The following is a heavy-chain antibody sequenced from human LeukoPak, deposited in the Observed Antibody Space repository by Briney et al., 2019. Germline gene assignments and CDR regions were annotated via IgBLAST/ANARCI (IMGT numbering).Heavy chain of an antibody. CDR3: AREYCSSTSCYPYAFDI. CDR2: IIPIFGTA. D-gene: IGHD2-2*01. V-gene: IGHV1-69*13. Sequence: GASVKVSCKASRGTFSSYAISWVRQAPGQGLEWMGGIIPIFGTANYAQKFQGRVTITADESTSTAYMELSSLRSEDTAVYYCAREYCSSTSCYPYAFDIWGQGTMVTVSS. J-gene: IGHJ3*02. CDR1: RGTFSSYA.